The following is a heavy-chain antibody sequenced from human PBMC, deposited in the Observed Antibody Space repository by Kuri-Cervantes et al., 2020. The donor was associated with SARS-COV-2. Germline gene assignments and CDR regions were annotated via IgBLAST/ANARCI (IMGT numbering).Heavy chain of an antibody. Sequence: GESLKISCAASGFTFYNFGMTWVRQAPGKGLEWVSTINGGGDPTFYADSVKGRFTISRDNSKNTLYLQMNSLRAEDTAVYYCARDLVPAAMLDYWGQGTLVTVSS. CDR2: INGGGDPT. V-gene: IGHV3-23*01. CDR3: ARDLVPAAMLDY. D-gene: IGHD2-2*01. CDR1: GFTFYNFG. J-gene: IGHJ4*02.